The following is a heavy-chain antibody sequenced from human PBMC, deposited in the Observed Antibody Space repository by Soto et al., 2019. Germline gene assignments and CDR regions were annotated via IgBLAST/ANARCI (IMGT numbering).Heavy chain of an antibody. CDR1: GFTFSIFS. J-gene: IGHJ3*02. D-gene: IGHD6-19*01. V-gene: IGHV3-48*02. CDR3: VRDRMWEQWLGPHDAFEI. CDR2: VNAAANDI. Sequence: GGSLRLSCAASGFTFSIFSMSWVRQAPGRGLEWISYVNAAANDIYYTDSVRGRFTISRDNAKNSLYLQMNSLRDDDTAVYYCVRDRMWEQWLGPHDAFEIWGQGTMVTVSS.